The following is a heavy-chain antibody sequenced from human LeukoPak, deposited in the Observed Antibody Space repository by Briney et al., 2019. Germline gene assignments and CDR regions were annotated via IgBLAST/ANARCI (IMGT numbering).Heavy chain of an antibody. CDR3: ARAQREYYYDSSGYYSSPLNWFDP. CDR2: INPSGGST. V-gene: IGHV1-46*01. D-gene: IGHD3-22*01. J-gene: IGHJ5*02. Sequence: GASVKVSCKASGYRFTSHYMHWVRQAPGQGLEWMGIINPSGGSTSYAQKFQGRVTMTRDTSTSTVYMELSSLRSEDTAVYYCARAQREYYYDSSGYYSSPLNWFDPWGQGTLVTVSS. CDR1: GYRFTSHY.